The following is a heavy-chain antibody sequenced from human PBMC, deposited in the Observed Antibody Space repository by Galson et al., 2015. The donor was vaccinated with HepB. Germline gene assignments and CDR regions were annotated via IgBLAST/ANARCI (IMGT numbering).Heavy chain of an antibody. J-gene: IGHJ6*02. CDR3: ARDPHYYGSGSYYAPPSYYYYGMDV. D-gene: IGHD3-10*01. V-gene: IGHV1-18*04. CDR2: ISAYNGNT. Sequence: SVKVSCKASGYTFTSYGISWVRQAPGQGLEWMGWISAYNGNTNYAQKLQGRVTMTTDTSTSTAYMELRSLRSDDTAVYYCARDPHYYGSGSYYAPPSYYYYGMDVWGQGTTVTVSS. CDR1: GYTFTSYG.